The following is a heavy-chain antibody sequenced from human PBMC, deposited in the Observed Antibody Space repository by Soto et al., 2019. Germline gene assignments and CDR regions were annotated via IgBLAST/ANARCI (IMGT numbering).Heavy chain of an antibody. J-gene: IGHJ6*02. V-gene: IGHV5-51*01. D-gene: IGHD1-20*01. CDR1: GYSFTSYW. CDR3: ARPPLRVTGSDYGMDV. CDR2: IYPGDSDT. Sequence: GEPLKISCKGSGYSFTSYWIGWVRQMPGKGLEWMGIIYPGDSDTRYSPSFQGQVTISADKSISTAYLQWSSLKASDTAMYYCARPPLRVTGSDYGMDVWGQGTAVTVSS.